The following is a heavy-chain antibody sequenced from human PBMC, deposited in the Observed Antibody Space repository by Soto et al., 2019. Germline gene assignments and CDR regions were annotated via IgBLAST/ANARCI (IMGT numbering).Heavy chain of an antibody. D-gene: IGHD4-17*01. CDR2: IKEDGSEK. V-gene: IGHV3-7*01. J-gene: IGHJ4*02. CDR1: GFSFSSYW. Sequence: EVQLVESGGGLVQPGGSLRLSCGASGFSFSSYWMGWVRQAPGKGLEWVANIKEDGSEKYYVDSVKGRFTISRDYGKKALDLQMNTLRAEDTAVYYCSKGLFYGGDFDSWGQGTLVTVSS. CDR3: SKGLFYGGDFDS.